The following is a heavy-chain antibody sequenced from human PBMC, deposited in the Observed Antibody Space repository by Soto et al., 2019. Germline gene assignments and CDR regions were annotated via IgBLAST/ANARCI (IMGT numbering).Heavy chain of an antibody. V-gene: IGHV1-18*01. CDR1: GYTFTSYG. Sequence: QIQLVQSGTEVREPGASVKVSCHASGYTFTSYGIIWVRQAPGQGLELMGWISGYNNNKSYAQKYQARVTMTTDTSTRTAYMELRSLRSDDAAVYYCARVGSIAPAEGDYWGQGTRVTVSS. D-gene: IGHD6-13*01. CDR2: ISGYNNNK. J-gene: IGHJ4*02. CDR3: ARVGSIAPAEGDY.